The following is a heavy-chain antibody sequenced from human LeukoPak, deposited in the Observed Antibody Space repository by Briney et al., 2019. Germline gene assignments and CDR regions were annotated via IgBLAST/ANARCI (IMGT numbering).Heavy chain of an antibody. Sequence: PSETLSLTCTVSGGSISSYYWSWIRQPPGKGLGWIGEINHSGSTNYNPSLKSRVTISVDTSKNQFSLKLSSVTAADTAVYYCARGRVAGFDYWGQGTLVTVSS. CDR1: GGSISSYY. J-gene: IGHJ4*02. D-gene: IGHD6-19*01. CDR3: ARGRVAGFDY. CDR2: INHSGST. V-gene: IGHV4-34*01.